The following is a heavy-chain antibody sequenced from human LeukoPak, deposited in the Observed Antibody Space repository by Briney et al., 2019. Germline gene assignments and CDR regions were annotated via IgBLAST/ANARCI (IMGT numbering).Heavy chain of an antibody. CDR1: GGSIRSSYYY. D-gene: IGHD2-21*01. CDR3: ARHCGS. V-gene: IGHV4-39*01. J-gene: IGHJ5*02. CDR2: IYDSGST. Sequence: PSETLSLTCTVSGGSIRSSYYYWGWIRQPPGKGLEWIGSIYDSGSTYYNPSLKSRVTISVDTSKNQFSLKLNSVTAADTAVYYCARHCGSWGQGTLVTVSS.